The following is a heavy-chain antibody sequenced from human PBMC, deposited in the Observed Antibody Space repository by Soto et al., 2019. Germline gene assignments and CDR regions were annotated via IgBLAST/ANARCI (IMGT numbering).Heavy chain of an antibody. Sequence: ASVKVSCKASGYTFTRYAIHWVRQAPGQRLEWMGWINAGNGNTQYSQKFQGRVTITRDTSASTAYMELSSLRSEDTAVYYCTTDPWEVSYGHRFDPWGQGTLVTVSS. CDR2: INAGNGNT. V-gene: IGHV1-3*01. J-gene: IGHJ5*02. CDR1: GYTFTRYA. CDR3: TTDPWEVSYGHRFDP. D-gene: IGHD5-18*01.